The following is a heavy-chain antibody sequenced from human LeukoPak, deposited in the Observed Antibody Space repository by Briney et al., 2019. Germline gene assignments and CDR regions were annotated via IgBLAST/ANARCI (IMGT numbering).Heavy chain of an antibody. D-gene: IGHD3-10*01. CDR3: AKDAGRRGYYFEY. V-gene: IGHV3-30*02. CDR2: IRYDGSNG. CDR1: GFTFSSYG. Sequence: PGGSLRLSCAASGFTFSSYGIHWVRQAPGKGLEWVAFIRYDGSNGYYADSVKGRFTISRDSSENTLYLQMNSLRAEDTAVYYCAKDAGRRGYYFEYWGQGTLVTVSS. J-gene: IGHJ4*02.